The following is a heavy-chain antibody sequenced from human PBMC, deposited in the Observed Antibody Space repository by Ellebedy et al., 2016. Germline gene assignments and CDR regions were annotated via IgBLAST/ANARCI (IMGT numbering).Heavy chain of an antibody. CDR3: ARGTPFSSWYPKFDS. V-gene: IGHV4-59*01. CDR2: VYNSGST. J-gene: IGHJ4*02. D-gene: IGHD6-13*01. Sequence: SETLSLTCTVSGGSISSYYWSRIRQPPGKGLEWIGYVYNSGSTNYNSSLRGRVTMLVDMSKNQFSLRLSSVTAADTAVYYCARGTPFSSWYPKFDSWGQGILVTVSS. CDR1: GGSISSYY.